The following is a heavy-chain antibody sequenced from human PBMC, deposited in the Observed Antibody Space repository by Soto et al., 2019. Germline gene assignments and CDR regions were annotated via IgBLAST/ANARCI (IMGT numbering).Heavy chain of an antibody. CDR3: ARVSGNSVNAFDI. Sequence: SETLSLTCAVSCGSISSGGYSWSWIRQPPGKGLEWIGYIYHSGSTYYNPSLKSRVTISVDRSKNQFSLKLSSVTAADTAVYYCARVSGNSVNAFDIWGQGTMVTVSS. J-gene: IGHJ3*02. CDR2: IYHSGST. D-gene: IGHD2-15*01. CDR1: CGSISSGGYS. V-gene: IGHV4-30-2*01.